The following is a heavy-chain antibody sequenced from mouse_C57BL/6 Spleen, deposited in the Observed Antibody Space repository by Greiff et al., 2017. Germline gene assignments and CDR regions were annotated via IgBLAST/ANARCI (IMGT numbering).Heavy chain of an antibody. CDR1: GYTFTDYY. Sequence: VQLQQSGPELVKPGASVKISCKASGYTFTDYYMNWVKQSHGKSLEWIGDINPNNGGTSYNQKFKGKATLTVDKSSSTAYMELRSLTSEDSAVYYCARSRSTMASFAYWGQGTLVTVSA. CDR2: INPNNGGT. D-gene: IGHD2-1*01. CDR3: ARSRSTMASFAY. V-gene: IGHV1-26*01. J-gene: IGHJ3*01.